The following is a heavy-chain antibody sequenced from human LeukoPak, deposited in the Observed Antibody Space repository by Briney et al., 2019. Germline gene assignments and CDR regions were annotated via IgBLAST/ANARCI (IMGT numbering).Heavy chain of an antibody. CDR3: AKSLTDIVATIRSGADY. D-gene: IGHD5-12*01. Sequence: GGSLRLSCAASGFTFSSYAMSWVRQAPGKGLEWVSAISGSGGSTYYADPVKGRFTISRDNSKNTLFLQMNSLRVEDTAVYYCAKSLTDIVATIRSGADYWGQGTLVFVSS. J-gene: IGHJ4*02. CDR2: ISGSGGST. V-gene: IGHV3-23*01. CDR1: GFTFSSYA.